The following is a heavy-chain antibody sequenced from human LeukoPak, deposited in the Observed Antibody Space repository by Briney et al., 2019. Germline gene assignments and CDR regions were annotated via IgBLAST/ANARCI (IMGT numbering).Heavy chain of an antibody. J-gene: IGHJ4*02. CDR3: AKPYDSSGYYYGIDY. Sequence: GGSLRLSCAASDFNSRTYAMTWVRQAPGKGLEWGPAISVIGGSTYYADSVKGRFTISGDNSKDTLYLQLISLRAEDTDVSYCAKPYDSSGYYYGIDYWGQGTLVTVS. V-gene: IGHV3-23*01. D-gene: IGHD3-22*01. CDR2: ISVIGGST. CDR1: DFNSRTYA.